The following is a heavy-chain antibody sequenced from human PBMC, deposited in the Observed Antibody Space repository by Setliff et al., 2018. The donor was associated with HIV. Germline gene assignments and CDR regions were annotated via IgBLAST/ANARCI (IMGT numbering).Heavy chain of an antibody. V-gene: IGHV4-39*07. CDR2: INHSGST. Sequence: PSETLSLTCTVSGGSISSGGYYWSWIRQSPGKGLEWIGEINHSGSTKYNPSLKSRVTISVDTSKNQFSLKLSSVTAADTAVYYCARGTAYYNFWSGYSQDYYYYMDVWGKGTTVTVSS. J-gene: IGHJ6*03. CDR1: GGSISSGGYY. D-gene: IGHD3-3*01. CDR3: ARGTAYYNFWSGYSQDYYYYMDV.